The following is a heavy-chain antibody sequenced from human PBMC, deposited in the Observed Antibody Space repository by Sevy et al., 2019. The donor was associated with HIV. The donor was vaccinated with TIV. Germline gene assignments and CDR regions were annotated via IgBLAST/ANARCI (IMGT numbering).Heavy chain of an antibody. Sequence: SETLSLTCTVSGGSISSSSYYWGWIRQPPGKGLEWIGSIYYSGSTYYNPSLKSRVTISVDTSKNQFSLKLSSVTAADTAVYYCARHSISPGSISFNDAFDIWGQGTMVTVSS. V-gene: IGHV4-39*01. D-gene: IGHD2-2*01. CDR2: IYYSGST. CDR1: GGSISSSSYY. J-gene: IGHJ3*02. CDR3: ARHSISPGSISFNDAFDI.